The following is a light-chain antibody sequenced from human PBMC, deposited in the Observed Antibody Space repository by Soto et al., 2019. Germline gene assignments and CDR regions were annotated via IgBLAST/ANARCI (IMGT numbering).Light chain of an antibody. CDR3: QHYGSSLPWT. V-gene: IGKV3-20*01. CDR2: GAS. CDR1: QSVSGSH. Sequence: EIVLTQSPGTLSLSLGERATLSCRASQSVSGSHLAWYQQRPGQAPRLLIYGASSRATGISDRFSGSGSGTDFTLTISRLEPEDFAVYYCQHYGSSLPWTFGRGTKLEIK. J-gene: IGKJ2*02.